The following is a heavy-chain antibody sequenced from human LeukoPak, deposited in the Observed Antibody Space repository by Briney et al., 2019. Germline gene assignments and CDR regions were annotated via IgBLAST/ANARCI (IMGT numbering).Heavy chain of an antibody. CDR1: GFTFSSYS. CDR2: ISDTSSAI. V-gene: IGHV3-48*02. J-gene: IGHJ4*02. D-gene: IGHD6-13*01. CDR3: AKDRYSGLNTIDY. Sequence: GGSLRLSCAASGFTFSSYSMNWVRHAPGKGLEWVSYISDTSSAIYYADSVKGRFTISRDNAKNSLYLQMNSLRNEDTAVYYCAKDRYSGLNTIDYWGQGTLVTVSS.